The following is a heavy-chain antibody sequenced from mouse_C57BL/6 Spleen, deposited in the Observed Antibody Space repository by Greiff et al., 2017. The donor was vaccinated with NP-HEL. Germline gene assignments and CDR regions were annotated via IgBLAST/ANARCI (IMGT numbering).Heavy chain of an antibody. CDR1: GYSFTGYF. CDR3: ARSYYGSSGYYAMDY. Sequence: EVQLQQSGPELVKPGDSVKISCKASGYSFTGYFMNWVMQSHGKSLEWIGRINPYNGDTFYNQKFKGKATLTVDKSSSTAHMELRSLTSEDSAVYYCARSYYGSSGYYAMDYWGQGTSVTVSS. J-gene: IGHJ4*01. D-gene: IGHD1-1*01. V-gene: IGHV1-20*01. CDR2: INPYNGDT.